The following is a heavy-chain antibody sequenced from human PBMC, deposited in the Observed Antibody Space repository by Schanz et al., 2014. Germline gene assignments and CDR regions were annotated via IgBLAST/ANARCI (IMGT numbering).Heavy chain of an antibody. CDR3: ARDKGGYYPFDY. CDR1: GFTFSTYW. V-gene: IGHV3-7*01. Sequence: EVQLVESGGGLVQPGGSLRLSCAASGFTFSTYWMSWVRQAPGKGLEWVANIKQDESERSYVDSVKGRFTISRDNAKNSLYLQMNSLRAEDTAVYYCARDKGGYYPFDYWGQGARVTVSS. CDR2: IKQDESER. D-gene: IGHD3-3*01. J-gene: IGHJ4*02.